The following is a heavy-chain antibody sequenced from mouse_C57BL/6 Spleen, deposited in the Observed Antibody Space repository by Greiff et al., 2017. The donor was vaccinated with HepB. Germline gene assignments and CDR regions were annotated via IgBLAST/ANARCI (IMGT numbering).Heavy chain of an antibody. CDR3: ARDYDVAWFAY. CDR1: GYTFTSYW. V-gene: IGHV1-64*01. D-gene: IGHD2-4*01. Sequence: QVQLQQPGAELVKPGASVKLSCKASGYTFTSYWLHWVKQRPGQGLEWIGMINPNSGSTNYNEKFKSKATMTVDKSSSTAYMQLSSLTSEDSAVYYVARDYDVAWFAYWGQGTLVTVSA. CDR2: INPNSGST. J-gene: IGHJ3*01.